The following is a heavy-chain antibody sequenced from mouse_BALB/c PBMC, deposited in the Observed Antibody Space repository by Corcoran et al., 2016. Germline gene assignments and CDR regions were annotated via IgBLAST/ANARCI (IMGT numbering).Heavy chain of an antibody. J-gene: IGHJ2*01. CDR3: ARSDYGHFDY. CDR2: IDPANGNT. CDR1: GFNIKDTY. Sequence: EVQLQQSGAELVKPGASVKLSCTASGFNIKDTYMHWVKQRPEQGLEWIGRIDPANGNTKYDPKFQGKATITADTSSNTTYLQLSSLTSEDTAVYYCARSDYGHFDYWGQGTTLTVSS. V-gene: IGHV14-3*02. D-gene: IGHD1-1*02.